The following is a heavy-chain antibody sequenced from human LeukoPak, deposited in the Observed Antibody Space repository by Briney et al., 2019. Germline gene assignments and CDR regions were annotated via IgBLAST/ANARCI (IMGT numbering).Heavy chain of an antibody. CDR1: GLTFRTTW. CDR3: ATARNFRFEY. V-gene: IGHV3-74*01. J-gene: IGHJ4*02. CDR2: MNGEGTTI. D-gene: IGHD1-7*01. Sequence: GGPLRLSCATSGLTFRTTWMHWVRQAPGKGLMWVSRMNGEGTTIDYADSVEGRFTVSRDYAKNTLFLQMNNLRTEDTALYFCATARNFRFEYWGQGSLVIVSA.